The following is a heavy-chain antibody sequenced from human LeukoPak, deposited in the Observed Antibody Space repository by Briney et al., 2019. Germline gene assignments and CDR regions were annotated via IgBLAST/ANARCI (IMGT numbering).Heavy chain of an antibody. V-gene: IGHV3-30-3*01. CDR3: ASPRVVPAGD. CDR2: ISYDGSNK. J-gene: IGHJ4*02. Sequence: GGSLRLSCAASGFTFSSYAMHWVRQAPGKGLEWVAVISYDGSNKYYADSVKGRFTISRDNSKNTLYLQMNSLRAEDTAVYYCASPRVVPAGDWGQGTLVTVSS. CDR1: GFTFSSYA. D-gene: IGHD2-2*01.